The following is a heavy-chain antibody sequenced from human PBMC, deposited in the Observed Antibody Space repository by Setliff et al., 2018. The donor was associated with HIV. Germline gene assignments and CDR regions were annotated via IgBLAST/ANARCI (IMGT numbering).Heavy chain of an antibody. Sequence: GASVKVSCKASGYNFGFYGISWVRQAPGQGLEWMGWVNEDNGDRNFAPSVQGRIALTTDTSTNKAYMGLTNLRYDDTALYFCVRDEKRAAGGSMYYFDYWGQGTLVTVSS. CDR3: VRDEKRAAGGSMYYFDY. D-gene: IGHD5-12*01. V-gene: IGHV1-18*01. CDR1: GYNFGFYG. J-gene: IGHJ4*02. CDR2: VNEDNGDR.